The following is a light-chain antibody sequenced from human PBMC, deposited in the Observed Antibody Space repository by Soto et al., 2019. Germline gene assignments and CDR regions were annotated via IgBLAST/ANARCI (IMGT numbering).Light chain of an antibody. CDR1: QKISKW. V-gene: IGKV1-5*03. J-gene: IGKJ1*01. CDR2: EAS. Sequence: DIQMTQSPSTLSASVGDNVTITCRAGQKISKWLAWYQQKPGEAPNLLIYEASILESGVPSRFSGSGSGTEFTLTISSLQPDDFATYYCQQYKSFFWTFGQGTKLEIK. CDR3: QQYKSFFWT.